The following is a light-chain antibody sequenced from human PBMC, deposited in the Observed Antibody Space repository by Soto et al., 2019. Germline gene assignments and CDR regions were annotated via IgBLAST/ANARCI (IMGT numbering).Light chain of an antibody. CDR3: GAWDSSLSAGE. CDR2: DNN. CDR1: SYNIGSNN. V-gene: IGLV1-51*01. Sequence: QSVLTQPPSVSAAPGQKVTISCSGSSYNIGSNNVSWYQQLPGTAPKLLIYDNNKRPSGIPDRFSGSKSGTSATLGITGLQTGDEADYYCGAWDSSLSAGEFGGGTKLTVL. J-gene: IGLJ2*01.